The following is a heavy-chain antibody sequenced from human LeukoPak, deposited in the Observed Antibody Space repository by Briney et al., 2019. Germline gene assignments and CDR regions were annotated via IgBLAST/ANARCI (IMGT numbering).Heavy chain of an antibody. D-gene: IGHD4-17*01. CDR3: ARVSAPPDYGDYVSENWFDP. Sequence: ASGDVACKASGYSFTSHGLNCERQPPGQGLEWIVCISAYNKRNYTQQFQCKVTIPPVTSTSPAYMELRNLRSDDTAVYYCARVSAPPDYGDYVSENWFDPWGQGTLVSVSS. J-gene: IGHJ5*02. V-gene: IGHV1-18*01. CDR1: GYSFTSHG. CDR2: ISAYNKR.